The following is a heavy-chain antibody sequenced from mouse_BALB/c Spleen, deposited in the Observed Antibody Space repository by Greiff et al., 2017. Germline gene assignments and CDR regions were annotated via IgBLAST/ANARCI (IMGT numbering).Heavy chain of an antibody. J-gene: IGHJ3*01. V-gene: IGHV5-6-5*01. CDR2: ISSGGST. CDR3: ARGYYGKEGFAY. Sequence: EVQLVESGGGLVKPGGSLKLSCAASGFTFSSYAMSWVRQTPEKRLEWVASISSGGSTYYPDSVKGRFTISRDNARNILYLQMSSLRSEDTAMYYCARGYYGKEGFAYWGQGTLVTVSA. CDR1: GFTFSSYA. D-gene: IGHD2-1*01.